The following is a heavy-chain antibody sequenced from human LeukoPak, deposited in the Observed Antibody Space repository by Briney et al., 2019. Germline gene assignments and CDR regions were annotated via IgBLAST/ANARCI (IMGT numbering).Heavy chain of an antibody. V-gene: IGHV1-18*04. CDR3: AREGFGDPLQYYYYYYGMDA. D-gene: IGHD3-10*01. CDR2: ISAYNGNT. J-gene: IGHJ6*04. CDR1: GYTFTSYG. Sequence: ASVKVSCKASGYTFTSYGISWVRQAPEQGLEWMGWISAYNGNTNYAQKLQGRVTMTTDTSTSTAYMELRSLRSDDTAVYYCAREGFGDPLQYYYYYYGMDAWGKGTTVTVSS.